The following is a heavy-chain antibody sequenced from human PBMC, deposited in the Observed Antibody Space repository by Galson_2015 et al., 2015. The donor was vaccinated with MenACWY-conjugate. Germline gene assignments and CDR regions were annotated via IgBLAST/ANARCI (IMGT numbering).Heavy chain of an antibody. CDR2: IYFTGNT. CDR3: ARGPSDYATWFDP. J-gene: IGHJ5*02. D-gene: IGHD4-17*01. V-gene: IGHV4-59*01. Sequence: ETLSLTCTVSGASFRSYYWNWIRQPPGKGMEWIGNIYFTGNTNCNPSLKSRVTMPIDTSMNQFSLKVSSVTAADTAVYYCARGPSDYATWFDPWGQGTRVTVSS. CDR1: GASFRSYY.